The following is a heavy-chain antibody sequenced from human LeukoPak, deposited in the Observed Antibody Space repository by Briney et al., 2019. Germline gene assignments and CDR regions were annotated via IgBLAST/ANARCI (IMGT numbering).Heavy chain of an antibody. CDR3: ARDARPMGYYGSGSSYYYYGMDV. Sequence: SETLALTCTVSGGSISSSSYYWGWIRQSPGKGLEWIGSIHYSGSTDYNPSLKSRVTISVDTSKNQFSLKLSSVTAADTAVYYCARDARPMGYYGSGSSYYYYGMDVWGQGTTVTVSS. CDR2: IHYSGST. CDR1: GGSISSSSYY. V-gene: IGHV4-39*07. J-gene: IGHJ6*02. D-gene: IGHD3-10*01.